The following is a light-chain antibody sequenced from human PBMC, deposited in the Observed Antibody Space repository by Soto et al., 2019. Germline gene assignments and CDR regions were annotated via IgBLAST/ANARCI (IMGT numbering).Light chain of an antibody. Sequence: QSPLTQSASASGTPGQRVTISCSGGTSNIGTNAVYWFQLLPGTAPKLLVYYSNHRPSGISDRFSGSKSGTSASLAISGLRPEDEADYYCAAWDDRLRGYVFATGTKVTVL. V-gene: IGLV1-47*01. CDR1: TSNIGTNA. CDR2: YSN. CDR3: AAWDDRLRGYV. J-gene: IGLJ1*01.